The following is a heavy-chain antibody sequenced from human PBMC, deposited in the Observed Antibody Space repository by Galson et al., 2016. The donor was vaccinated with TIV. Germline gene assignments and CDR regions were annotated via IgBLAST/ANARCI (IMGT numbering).Heavy chain of an antibody. CDR2: ITSMFGRT. J-gene: IGHJ4*02. D-gene: IGHD3-22*01. V-gene: IGHV1-69*13. CDR3: ARTDTLKNYYESSGYYPF. CDR1: RNTFISYG. Sequence: SVKVSCKASRNTFISYGTTWVRQAPGQGLEWLGGITSMFGRTTYAQKFQGRFTITADESTNTVYMDLSSLTSDDTAVYYCARTDTLKNYYESSGYYPFWGQGTLVIVSS.